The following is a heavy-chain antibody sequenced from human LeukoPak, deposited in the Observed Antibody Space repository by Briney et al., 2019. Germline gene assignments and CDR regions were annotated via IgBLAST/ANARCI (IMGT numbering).Heavy chain of an antibody. CDR2: IYHSGST. D-gene: IGHD6-13*01. CDR1: GYSISSGYF. Sequence: SETLSLTCSVSGYSISSGYFWGWIRQPPGKGLEWIGTIYHSGSTDYNPSLKSRVTISVDTSKNQFSLKVSSVTAADTAMYYCARGPHSSSWYGGYYFDYWGQGTLVTVSS. CDR3: ARGPHSSSWYGGYYFDY. V-gene: IGHV4-38-2*02. J-gene: IGHJ4*02.